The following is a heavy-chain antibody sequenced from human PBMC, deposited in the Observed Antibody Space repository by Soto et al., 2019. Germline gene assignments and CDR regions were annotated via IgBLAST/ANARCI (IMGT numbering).Heavy chain of an antibody. V-gene: IGHV3-30-3*01. CDR1: GFTFSSYA. J-gene: IGHJ4*02. Sequence: QVQLVESGGGVVQPGRSLRLSCAASGFTFSSYAMHWVRQAPGKGLEWVAVISYDGSNKYYADSVKGRFTISRDNSKNTLYLPMNSLRAEDTAVYYCASRGIAAAGTSNYWGQGTLVTVSS. CDR3: ASRGIAAAGTSNY. CDR2: ISYDGSNK. D-gene: IGHD6-13*01.